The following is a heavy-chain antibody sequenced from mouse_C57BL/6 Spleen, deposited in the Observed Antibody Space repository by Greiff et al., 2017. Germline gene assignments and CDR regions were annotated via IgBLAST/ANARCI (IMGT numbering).Heavy chain of an antibody. CDR1: GYTFTSYW. Sequence: VQLQQPGAELVMPGASVKLSCKASGYTFTSYWMHWVKQRPGQGLEWIGEIDPSDSYTNYKQKFKGKSTLTVDKSSSTAYMQLSSLTSEDSAVYFCARAEKITTVVEGDYAMYHWRHGTSVTVSS. J-gene: IGHJ4*01. CDR3: ARAEKITTVVEGDYAMYH. CDR2: IDPSDSYT. D-gene: IGHD1-1*01. V-gene: IGHV1-69*01.